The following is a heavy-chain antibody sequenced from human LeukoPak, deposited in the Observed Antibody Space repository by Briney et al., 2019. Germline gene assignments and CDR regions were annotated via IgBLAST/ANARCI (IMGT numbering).Heavy chain of an antibody. CDR3: ARMGTRIQLWSLSAFDI. V-gene: IGHV4-34*01. D-gene: IGHD5-18*01. CDR1: GGSFSGSY. Sequence: SETLSLTCAVYGGSFSGSYWSWIRQPPGKGLEWIGEINHSGSTNYNPSLKSRVTISVDTSKNQFSLKLSSVTAADTAVYYCARMGTRIQLWSLSAFDIWGQGTMVTVSS. CDR2: INHSGST. J-gene: IGHJ3*02.